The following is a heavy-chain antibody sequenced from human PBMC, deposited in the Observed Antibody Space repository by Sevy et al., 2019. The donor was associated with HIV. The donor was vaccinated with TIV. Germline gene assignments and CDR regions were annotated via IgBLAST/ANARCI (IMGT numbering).Heavy chain of an antibody. J-gene: IGHJ4*02. CDR1: GFTSGDYA. Sequence: GGSLRLSCTASGFTSGDYAMSWFRQAPGKGLEWVGFIRRKAYGGTTEYAASVKGRLTISRDESKSIAYLQMNSLKTEDTAVYYCTRDRVGWTLEYYFDYWGQGTLVTVSS. V-gene: IGHV3-49*03. CDR2: IRRKAYGGTT. D-gene: IGHD6-19*01. CDR3: TRDRVGWTLEYYFDY.